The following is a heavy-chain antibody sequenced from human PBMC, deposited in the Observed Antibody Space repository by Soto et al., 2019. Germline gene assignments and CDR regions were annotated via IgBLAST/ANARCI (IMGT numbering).Heavy chain of an antibody. CDR2: ISASGTST. CDR3: AIDPNGDYVGGFEF. V-gene: IGHV3-23*01. Sequence: DVQLLESGGALVQPGGSLRLSCATSGFTFTNYAMSWVRQAPGKGPEWVSGISASGTSTYYADSVKGRFTISRDNSKNTLALQMNSLRAEDTAVYYCAIDPNGDYVGGFEFWGQGTMVAVSS. CDR1: GFTFTNYA. D-gene: IGHD4-17*01. J-gene: IGHJ3*01.